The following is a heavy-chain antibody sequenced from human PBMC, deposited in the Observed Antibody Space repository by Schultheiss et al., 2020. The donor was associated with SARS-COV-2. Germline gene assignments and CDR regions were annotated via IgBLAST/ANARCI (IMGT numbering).Heavy chain of an antibody. J-gene: IGHJ5*02. V-gene: IGHV6-1*01. CDR2: TYYRSKWYN. Sequence: SETLSLTCAISGDSVSSNSAAWNWIRQSPSRGLEWLGRTYYRSKWYNDYAVSVKSRITINPDTSKNQFSLQLNSVTPEDTAVYYCARGGGIAARPVWFDPWGQGTLVTVSS. CDR3: ARGGGIAARPVWFDP. CDR1: GDSVSSNSAA. D-gene: IGHD6-6*01.